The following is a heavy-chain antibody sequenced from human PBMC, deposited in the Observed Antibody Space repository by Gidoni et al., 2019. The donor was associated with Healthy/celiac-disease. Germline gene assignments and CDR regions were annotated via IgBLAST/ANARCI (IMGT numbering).Heavy chain of an antibody. D-gene: IGHD4-17*01. J-gene: IGHJ3*02. V-gene: IGHV4-34*01. CDR3: ARGRLRLRWKGGVYAFDI. CDR1: GGSFSGYY. Sequence: QVQLQQWGAGLLKPSETLSLTCAVYGGSFSGYYWSWLRQPPGKGLEWLGEINHNGRTNYNPSLKSLVTLSVDTSKNQFSLKLSSVTAADTAVYYCARGRLRLRWKGGVYAFDIWGQGTMVTVSS. CDR2: INHNGRT.